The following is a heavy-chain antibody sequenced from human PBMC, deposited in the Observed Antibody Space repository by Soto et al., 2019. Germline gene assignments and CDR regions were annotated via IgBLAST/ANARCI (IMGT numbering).Heavy chain of an antibody. Sequence: QVQLVQSGAEVKKPGASVKVSCKASGYTFSSYDINWVRQATGQGLEWMGWMNPYNGNTDYAQKFQGKVTMTRNTTIRTAYMALSSLRSEDTAVYYCASRYPRWEMLWFHPWGQGTLVTVSS. CDR1: GYTFSSYD. V-gene: IGHV1-8*01. CDR2: MNPYNGNT. CDR3: ASRYPRWEMLWFHP. J-gene: IGHJ5*02. D-gene: IGHD2-15*01.